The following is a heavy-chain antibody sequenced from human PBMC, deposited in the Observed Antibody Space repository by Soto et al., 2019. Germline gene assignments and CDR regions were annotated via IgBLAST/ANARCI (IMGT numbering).Heavy chain of an antibody. Sequence: QVRLVQSGGEVRKPGASVKVSCKASGYTFDTYGISWVRQAPGQGLEWMGWISTHTGNTDYAQRLQGRVTRTTDTFSSTAYMELRSLRSDDTAVYYCARDMSVCSADTVGGYWGQGPQVTVSS. V-gene: IGHV1-18*01. CDR3: ARDMSVCSADTVGGY. J-gene: IGHJ4*02. D-gene: IGHD6-13*01. CDR2: ISTHTGNT. CDR1: GYTFDTYG.